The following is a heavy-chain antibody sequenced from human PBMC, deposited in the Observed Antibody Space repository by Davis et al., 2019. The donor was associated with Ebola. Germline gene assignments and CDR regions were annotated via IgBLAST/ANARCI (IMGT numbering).Heavy chain of an antibody. CDR3: AREGDTVMPNFDY. CDR2: VYSSGST. J-gene: IGHJ4*02. Sequence: MPSETLSLTCAVSGGSISSGGYSWSWIRQPPGKRLEWTGFVYSSGSTYYNPSLKSRVTISVDTSKNQFSLKLSSVTAADTAVYYCAREGDTVMPNFDYWGQGTLVTVSS. V-gene: IGHV4-30-4*07. CDR1: GGSISSGGYS. D-gene: IGHD5-18*01.